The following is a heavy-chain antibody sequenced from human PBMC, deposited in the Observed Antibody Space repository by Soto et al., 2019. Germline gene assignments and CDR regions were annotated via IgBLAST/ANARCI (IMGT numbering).Heavy chain of an antibody. J-gene: IGHJ6*02. CDR3: ARQKQLWLCEPSYCYYGTDV. CDR1: GYSFTSYW. CDR2: IYPGDSDT. V-gene: IGHV5-51*01. D-gene: IGHD5-18*01. Sequence: GESLKISCKGSGYSFTSYWIGWVRQMPGKGLEWMGIIYPGDSDTRYSPSFQGQVTISADKSISTAYLQWSSLKASDTAMYYCARQKQLWLCEPSYCYYGTDVRGPGTTVTVSS.